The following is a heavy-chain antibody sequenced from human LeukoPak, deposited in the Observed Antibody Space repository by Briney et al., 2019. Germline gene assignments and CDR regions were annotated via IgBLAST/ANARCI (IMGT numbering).Heavy chain of an antibody. CDR2: IYYSGST. CDR3: ARGWDYFDY. CDR1: GGSISSSSYY. Sequence: SETLCLTCTVSGGSISSSSYYWGWIRQPPGKGLEWIGSIYYSGSTYYNPSLKSRVTISVDTSKNQFSLNLSSVTAADTAVYYCARGWDYFDYWGQGTLVTVSS. D-gene: IGHD5-24*01. J-gene: IGHJ4*02. V-gene: IGHV4-39*07.